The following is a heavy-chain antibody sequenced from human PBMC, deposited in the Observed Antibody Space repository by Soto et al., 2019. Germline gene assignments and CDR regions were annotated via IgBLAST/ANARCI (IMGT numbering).Heavy chain of an antibody. CDR2: ISYDGSNK. Sequence: PGGSLRLSCAASGFTFSSYAMHWVRQAPGKGLEWVAVISYDGSNKYYADSVKGRFTISRDNSKNTLYLQMNSLRAEDTAVYYCARDLLTYSSSLGYFDYWGQGTLVTVSS. CDR1: GFTFSSYA. D-gene: IGHD6-13*01. J-gene: IGHJ4*02. CDR3: ARDLLTYSSSLGYFDY. V-gene: IGHV3-30-3*01.